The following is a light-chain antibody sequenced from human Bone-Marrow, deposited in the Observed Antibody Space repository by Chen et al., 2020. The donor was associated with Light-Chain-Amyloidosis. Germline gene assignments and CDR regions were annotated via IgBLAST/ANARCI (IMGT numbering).Light chain of an antibody. Sequence: EIVLTQSPGTLSLSPGEGANLSCRASQTISSNYLTWYQQKFGQAPRLLIYGSSSRATGMPDRFTGSGSGTDFTLTINRLEPEDCSMYYCQQYGTSPLTVGGGTKVEIK. CDR2: GSS. V-gene: IGKV3-20*01. CDR3: QQYGTSPLT. CDR1: QTISSNY. J-gene: IGKJ4*01.